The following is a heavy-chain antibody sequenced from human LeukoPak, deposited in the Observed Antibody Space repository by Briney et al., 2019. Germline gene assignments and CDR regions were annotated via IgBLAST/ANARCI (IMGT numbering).Heavy chain of an antibody. CDR3: ARALGYCSSTSCYYGMDV. D-gene: IGHD2-2*01. Sequence: PGGSLRLSCAASGFTFSSYVMHWVRQAPGKGLVWVSRINSDGSSTSYADSVKGRFTISRDNAKNTLYLQMNSLRAEDTAVYYCARALGYCSSTSCYYGMDVWGQGTTVTVSS. CDR1: GFTFSSYV. CDR2: INSDGSST. J-gene: IGHJ6*02. V-gene: IGHV3-74*01.